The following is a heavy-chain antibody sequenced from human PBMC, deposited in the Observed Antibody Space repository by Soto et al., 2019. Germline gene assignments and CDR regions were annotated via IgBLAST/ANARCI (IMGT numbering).Heavy chain of an antibody. J-gene: IGHJ3*02. CDR3: ARGDYYDTNGPFSDAFDI. V-gene: IGHV3-7*04. CDR2: IKPDGSEK. D-gene: IGHD3-22*01. CDR1: GFTFSRFS. Sequence: PGGSLRLSCAASGFTFSRFSMHWVRQLPGKGLVWVANIKPDGSEKWYVDSVKGRFTISRDNAKSSLYLQMSSLRAEDTAVYYCARGDYYDTNGPFSDAFDIWGQGTMVTVSS.